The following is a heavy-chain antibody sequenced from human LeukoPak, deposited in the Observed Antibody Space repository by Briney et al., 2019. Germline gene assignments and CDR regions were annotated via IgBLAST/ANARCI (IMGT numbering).Heavy chain of an antibody. D-gene: IGHD3-3*01. J-gene: IGHJ6*03. V-gene: IGHV1-18*01. CDR2: ISAYNGNT. CDR1: GYTFTSYG. Sequence: ASVKVSCKVSGYTFTSYGISWVRQAPGQGLEWMGWISAYNGNTNYAQKLQGRVTMTTDTSTSTAYMELRSLRSDDTAVYYCARWPTLESYYYYMDVWGKGTTVTVSS. CDR3: ARWPTLESYYYYMDV.